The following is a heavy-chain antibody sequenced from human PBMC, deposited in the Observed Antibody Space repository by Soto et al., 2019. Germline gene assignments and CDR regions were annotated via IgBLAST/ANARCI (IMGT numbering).Heavy chain of an antibody. Sequence: GGLRLSCAASGFTFGNVVMRLVRHTPGKGLEWVSTITETGGDTYHTDSVKGRFTISRDNSKNTLYLQMTSLRAEDTALYYCTKASSDRNHMEVWGPGTTVTVSS. CDR2: ITETGGDT. V-gene: IGHV3-23*01. J-gene: IGHJ6*02. CDR1: GFTFGNVV. CDR3: TKASSDRNHMEV.